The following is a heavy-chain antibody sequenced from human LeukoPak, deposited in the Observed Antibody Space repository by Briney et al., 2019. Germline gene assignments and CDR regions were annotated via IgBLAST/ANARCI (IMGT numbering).Heavy chain of an antibody. CDR1: GFTFSNYW. Sequence: GGSLRLSCATSGFTFSNYWMSWVRQAPGKGLQRVAKIKEDGSEKKNVDSVKGRFTISRDNAENAVHLEMNSLRAEDTAVYYCAKVKGSEGYCSITSCLADYWGQGTLVTVSS. J-gene: IGHJ4*02. CDR3: AKVKGSEGYCSITSCLADY. V-gene: IGHV3-7*03. D-gene: IGHD2-2*01. CDR2: IKEDGSEK.